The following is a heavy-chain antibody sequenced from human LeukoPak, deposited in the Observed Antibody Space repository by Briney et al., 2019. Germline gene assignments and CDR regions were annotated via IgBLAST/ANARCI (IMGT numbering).Heavy chain of an antibody. V-gene: IGHV1-18*01. CDR3: AREFDAYLNYFDY. CDR1: GYTFTSYG. D-gene: IGHD2/OR15-2a*01. J-gene: IGHJ4*02. Sequence: GASVKVSRKASGYTFTSYGISWVQPAPQQGLERIDRIPAYTVTTNYAHKLEGSVTMTADASTSTAYMELGSLRSDDTAVYYCAREFDAYLNYFDYWGQGTLVTVSS. CDR2: IPAYTVTT.